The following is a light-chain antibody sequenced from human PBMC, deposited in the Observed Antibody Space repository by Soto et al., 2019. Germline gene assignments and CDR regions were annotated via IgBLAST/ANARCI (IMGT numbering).Light chain of an antibody. CDR2: KTY. J-gene: IGKJ1*01. Sequence: DIHMTQSPSTLSASVGDRVTITCRASQSISIWLAWYQKKPGKAPNLLIYKTYSLESGVPSRFSGSGSGTEFTLTISSLQPDDFATYYCQLYNDYSWTFGQGTKVEIK. CDR1: QSISIW. V-gene: IGKV1-5*03. CDR3: QLYNDYSWT.